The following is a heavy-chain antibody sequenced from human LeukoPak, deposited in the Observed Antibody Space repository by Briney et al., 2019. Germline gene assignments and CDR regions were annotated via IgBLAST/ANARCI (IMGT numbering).Heavy chain of an antibody. CDR3: AKVSQWGNSRWYEGD. Sequence: GGSLRLSCAASGFTFSSSPMSWVRQAPGKGLDWVSSISADGPTYYADTVKGRFTISRDNSKNTLYLQMNSLRGEDTAVYYCAKVSQWGNSRWYEGDWGQGTLVTVSS. CDR2: ISADGPT. CDR1: GFTFSSSP. D-gene: IGHD6-13*01. V-gene: IGHV3-23*01. J-gene: IGHJ4*02.